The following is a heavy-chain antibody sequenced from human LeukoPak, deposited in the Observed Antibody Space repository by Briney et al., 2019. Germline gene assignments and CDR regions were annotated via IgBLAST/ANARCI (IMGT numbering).Heavy chain of an antibody. CDR1: GGSFSGYY. V-gene: IGHV4-34*01. CDR3: ARDPDYYGSGSYL. CDR2: INHSGST. J-gene: IGHJ2*01. D-gene: IGHD3-10*01. Sequence: SESLSLTCAVYGGSFSGYYWSWIRQPPGKGLEWIGEINHSGSTNYNPSLKSRVTISVDTSKNQFSLKLSSVTAADTAVYYCARDPDYYGSGSYLWGRGTLVTVSS.